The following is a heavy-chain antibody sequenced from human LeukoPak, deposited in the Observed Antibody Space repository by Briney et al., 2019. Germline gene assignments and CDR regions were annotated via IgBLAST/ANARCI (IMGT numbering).Heavy chain of an antibody. CDR3: ATIPLKGSEYLQH. D-gene: IGHD2-2*02. Sequence: GGSLRLSCEASGFTFTTYGMSWVRQAPGKGLEWVSVITGSGGYTNYADSVKGRFTISRDNSKNTLYLQMNSLRAEDTAVYYCATIPLKGSEYLQHWGQGTLVTVSS. V-gene: IGHV3-23*01. CDR2: ITGSGGYT. CDR1: GFTFTTYG. J-gene: IGHJ1*01.